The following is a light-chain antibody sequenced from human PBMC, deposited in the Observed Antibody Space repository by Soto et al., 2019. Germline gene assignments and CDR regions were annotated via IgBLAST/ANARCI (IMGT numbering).Light chain of an antibody. Sequence: DVQMTQSPSSLSEFVGDRVTITCRASQGIAPYLAWFQQKPGKVPKLLIYATSTLQSGVPSRFSGSGSGTDFTLTINSLQPEDVGTYYWQKYNSAPLTFGGGTKVEIK. CDR1: QGIAPY. CDR3: QKYNSAPLT. V-gene: IGKV1-27*01. J-gene: IGKJ4*01. CDR2: ATS.